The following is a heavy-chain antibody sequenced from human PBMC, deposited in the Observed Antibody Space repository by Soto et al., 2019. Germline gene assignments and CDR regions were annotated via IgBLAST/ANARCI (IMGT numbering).Heavy chain of an antibody. V-gene: IGHV3-30*03. CDR3: TIVRVADSVLDH. D-gene: IGHD3-10*02. CDR2: MSYDGSDT. Sequence: QVQLVESGGGVVQPGRSLRLSCVGSGFIFSNNGMHWVRQTPGKGLEWVAFMSYDGSDTFYADSVNGRFTISRDNPKHTLCLNMSALRVEYTALYYCTIVRVADSVLDHWGQGTLVTLSS. J-gene: IGHJ4*02. CDR1: GFIFSNNG.